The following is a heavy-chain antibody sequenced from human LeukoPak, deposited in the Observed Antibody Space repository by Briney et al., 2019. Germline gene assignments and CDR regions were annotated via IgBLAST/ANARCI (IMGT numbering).Heavy chain of an antibody. Sequence: SETLSLTCTVSGGSISSSSYYWGWIRQPPGKGLEWIGSIYHSGSTYYNPSLKSRVTISVDTSKNQFSLKLSSVTAADTAVYYCARPTFSALFDYWGQGTLVTVSS. CDR3: ARPTFSALFDY. V-gene: IGHV4-39*01. CDR1: GGSISSSSYY. J-gene: IGHJ4*02. CDR2: IYHSGST.